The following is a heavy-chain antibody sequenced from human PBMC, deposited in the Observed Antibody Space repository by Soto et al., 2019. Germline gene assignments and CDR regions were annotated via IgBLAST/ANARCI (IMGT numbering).Heavy chain of an antibody. J-gene: IGHJ4*02. CDR2: ISTSGGST. Sequence: EVQLLESGGGLVQPGGSLRLSCAASGFTFSNNHMTWVRQAPGKGLEWVSSISTSGGSTYYAESVKGRFTISRDISKSTLYLQMNGLSAEDTAVYYCAKERVWGQGTLVTVSS. CDR3: AKERV. CDR1: GFTFSNNH. V-gene: IGHV3-23*01. D-gene: IGHD3-10*01.